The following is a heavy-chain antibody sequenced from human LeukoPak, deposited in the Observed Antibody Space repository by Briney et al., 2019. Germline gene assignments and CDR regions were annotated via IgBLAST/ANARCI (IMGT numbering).Heavy chain of an antibody. V-gene: IGHV1-2*02. Sequence: ASVKVSCKASGYTFTGYYIHWVRQAPGQGLEWMGWINPNSGGTNYAQKFQGRVTMTRDTSISTAYMELSRLRSDDTAVYYCARLTVRQHYDILTGYYTEYYYYYMDVWGKGTTVTVSS. J-gene: IGHJ6*03. CDR2: INPNSGGT. CDR3: ARLTVRQHYDILTGYYTEYYYYYMDV. CDR1: GYTFTGYY. D-gene: IGHD3-9*01.